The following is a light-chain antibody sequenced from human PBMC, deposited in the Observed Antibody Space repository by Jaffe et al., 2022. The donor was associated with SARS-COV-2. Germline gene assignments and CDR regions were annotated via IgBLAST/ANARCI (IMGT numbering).Light chain of an antibody. V-gene: IGKV3-20*01. CDR3: QDYGSSRT. CDR1: QSVSSSY. CDR2: GAS. J-gene: IGKJ1*01. Sequence: EIVLTQSPGTLSLSPGERATLSCRASQSVSSSYLAWYQQKPGQAPRLLIYGASSRAPGIADRFSGSGSGTDFTLTISRLEPEDFAVYYCQDYGSSRTFGQGTKVEIK.